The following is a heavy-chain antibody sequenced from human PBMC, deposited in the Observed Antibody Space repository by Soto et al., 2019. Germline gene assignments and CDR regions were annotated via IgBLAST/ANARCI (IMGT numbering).Heavy chain of an antibody. CDR3: ARRAETNGWNGFGADKYYFDF. J-gene: IGHJ4*02. V-gene: IGHV1-8*01. D-gene: IGHD1-1*01. CDR1: GYTFTSYD. CDR2: MNPNTGNS. Sequence: QVQLVQSRAEVRKPGASVKVSCEASGYTFTSYDIYWVRQATGQGLEWMGWMNPNTGNSGYAQKFQGRVTMTSDTSISTAHMELSSLRSEDTAVYYCARRAETNGWNGFGADKYYFDFWGQGTLVTVSS.